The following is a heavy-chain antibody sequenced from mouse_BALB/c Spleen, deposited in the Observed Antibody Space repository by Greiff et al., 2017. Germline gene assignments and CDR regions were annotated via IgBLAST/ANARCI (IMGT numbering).Heavy chain of an antibody. D-gene: IGHD1-1*01. V-gene: IGHV8-8*01. CDR2: IWWNDDK. CDR1: GFSLSTPGMS. J-gene: IGHJ1*01. Sequence: QVTLKVSGPGILQPSQTLSLTCSFSGFSLSTPGMSVGWIRQPSGKGLEWLAHIWWNDDKYYNPALKSRLTISKDTSNNQVFLKIASVVTADTATYYCARIYYYGSSRYFDVWGAGTTVTVSS. CDR3: ARIYYYGSSRYFDV.